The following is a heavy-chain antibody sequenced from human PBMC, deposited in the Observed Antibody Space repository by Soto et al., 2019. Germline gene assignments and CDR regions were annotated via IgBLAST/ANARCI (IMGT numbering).Heavy chain of an antibody. V-gene: IGHV3-21*01. CDR3: AAERGYCSGGSCYTEYFQH. Sequence: EVQLVESGGGLVKPGGSLRLSCAASGFTFSSYSMNWVRQAPGKGLEWVSSISSSSSYIYYADSVKGRFTISRDNAKNSLYLQMNSRRAEDTAVYYCAAERGYCSGGSCYTEYFQHWGQGTLVTVSS. D-gene: IGHD2-15*01. J-gene: IGHJ1*01. CDR1: GFTFSSYS. CDR2: ISSSSSYI.